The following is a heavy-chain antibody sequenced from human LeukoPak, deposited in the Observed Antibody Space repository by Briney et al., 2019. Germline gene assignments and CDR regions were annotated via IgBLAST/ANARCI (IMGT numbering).Heavy chain of an antibody. CDR2: IKSKTDGGTT. V-gene: IGHV3-15*01. J-gene: IGHJ4*02. CDR1: GLTFNNAW. D-gene: IGHD5-18*01. Sequence: GGSLRLSCAASGLTFNNAWMSWVRQAPGKGLEWVGRIKSKTDGGTTDYAAPVGGRFTISRDDSKNTLYLQMNNLKTEDTAVYYCSTVGYSYGLFDYWGQGTLVTVSS. CDR3: STVGYSYGLFDY.